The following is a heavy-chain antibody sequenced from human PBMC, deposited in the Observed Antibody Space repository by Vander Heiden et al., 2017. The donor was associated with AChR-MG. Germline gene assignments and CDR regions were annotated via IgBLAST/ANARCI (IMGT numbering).Heavy chain of an antibody. CDR3: ARWEIGCSSTSCYRYYYMDV. D-gene: IGHD2-2*02. CDR1: GGTFGRYA. Sequence: QVQLVQSGAEVKKPGSSVKVSCQASGGTFGRYAISGVRQAPGQGLEWMGGIIPIFGTANDAQKFQGRVTITADKSTSTAYMELSSLRSEDTAVYYCARWEIGCSSTSCYRYYYMDVWGKGTTVTVSS. J-gene: IGHJ6*03. CDR2: IIPIFGTA. V-gene: IGHV1-69*06.